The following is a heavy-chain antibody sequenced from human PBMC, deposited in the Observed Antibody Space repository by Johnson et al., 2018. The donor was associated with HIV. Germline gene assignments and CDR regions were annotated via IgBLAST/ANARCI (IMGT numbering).Heavy chain of an antibody. CDR2: IRYDGSNK. CDR3: AKDSTYYGGSSGAFDI. D-gene: IGHD3-10*01. J-gene: IGHJ3*02. V-gene: IGHV3-30*02. CDR1: GFTVSSNY. Sequence: QVQLVESGGGVVQPGGSLRLSCAASGFTVSSNYMSWVRQAPGKGLEWVAFIRYDGSNKYYADSVKGRFTISRDNSKNTLYLQMNSLRAEDTAVYYCAKDSTYYGGSSGAFDIWGQGTMVTVSS.